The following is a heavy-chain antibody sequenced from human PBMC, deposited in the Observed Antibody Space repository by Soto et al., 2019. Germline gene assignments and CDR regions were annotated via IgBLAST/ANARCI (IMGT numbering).Heavy chain of an antibody. Sequence: SETLSLTCTVSGGSIGGYYWSWIRQPPGKALEWIGYIHYSGSTNYNPSLKSRVTISLDTSKNQFSLKLSSVTAADTAVYFCARHSGYSSSQFDYWGQGTLVTVSS. CDR2: IHYSGST. J-gene: IGHJ4*02. D-gene: IGHD6-6*01. CDR3: ARHSGYSSSQFDY. CDR1: GGSIGGYY. V-gene: IGHV4-59*01.